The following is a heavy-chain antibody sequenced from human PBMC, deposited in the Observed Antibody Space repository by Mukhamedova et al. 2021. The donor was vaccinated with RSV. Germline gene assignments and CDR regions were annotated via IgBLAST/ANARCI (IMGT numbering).Heavy chain of an antibody. V-gene: IGHV3-7*01. CDR3: ARSRYCSSTSCYQDY. CDR2: IKQDGSEK. J-gene: IGHJ4*02. Sequence: APGRGLEWVANIKQDGSEKYYVDSVKGRFTISRDNAINSLFLQMNSLSAEDTAVYYCARSRYCSSTSCYQDYRGQGTLVTVSS. D-gene: IGHD2-2*01.